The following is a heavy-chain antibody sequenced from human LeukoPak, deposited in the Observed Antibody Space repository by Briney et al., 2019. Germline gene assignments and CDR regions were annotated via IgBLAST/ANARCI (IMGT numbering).Heavy chain of an antibody. CDR1: GFTFSSYA. CDR3: AKPNYGDYVSVPFDY. V-gene: IGHV3-23*01. CDR2: ISGSGGST. D-gene: IGHD4-17*01. J-gene: IGHJ4*02. Sequence: GGPLRLSCAASGFTFSSYAMSWVRQAPGKGLEWVSAISGSGGSTYYADSVKGRFTISRDNSKNTLYLQMNSLRAEDTAVYYCAKPNYGDYVSVPFDYWGQGTLVTVSS.